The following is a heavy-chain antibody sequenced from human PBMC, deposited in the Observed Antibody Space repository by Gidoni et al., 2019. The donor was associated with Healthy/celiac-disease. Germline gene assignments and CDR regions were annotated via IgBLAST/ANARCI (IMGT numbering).Heavy chain of an antibody. V-gene: IGHV1-69*02. J-gene: IGHJ6*02. D-gene: IGHD2-2*01. Sequence: QVQLVQSGAEVKKPGSSVKVSCKASGGTFSSYTSSWVRQAPGQGLEWMGRIIPILGIANYAQKFQGRVTITADKSTSTAYMELSSLRSEDTAVYYCARGTFEDIVVVPVRYYYYYGMDVWGQGTTVTVSS. CDR3: ARGTFEDIVVVPVRYYYYYGMDV. CDR1: GGTFSSYT. CDR2: IIPILGIA.